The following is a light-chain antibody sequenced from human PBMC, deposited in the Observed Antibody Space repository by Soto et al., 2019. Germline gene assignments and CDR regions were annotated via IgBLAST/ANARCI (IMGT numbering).Light chain of an antibody. J-gene: IGKJ1*01. CDR3: QQYGSSPTLT. V-gene: IGKV3-20*01. Sequence: ESVLTQSPGTLSLSPGERATLSCRAGQSVSSNYLAWYQQKPGHAPRLLIYGASTRASGIPDRFSGSGSGTDFTLTISRLEHEDAAVYYCQQYGSSPTLTFGQGTKVDIK. CDR2: GAS. CDR1: QSVSSNY.